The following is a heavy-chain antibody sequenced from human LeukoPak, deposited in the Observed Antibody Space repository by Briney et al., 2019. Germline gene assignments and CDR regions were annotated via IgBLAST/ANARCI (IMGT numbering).Heavy chain of an antibody. CDR3: AKDLGRVYSGSSVDGG. Sequence: GGSLRLSCAASGFTFSRYGMHWVRQAPGKGLEWVAFIRYDGSKKHYADFVEGRFTISRDDSRNALDLQMSSLRAEDTAVYYCAKDLGRVYSGSSVDGGWGQGTLVTVSS. CDR2: IRYDGSKK. V-gene: IGHV3-30*02. CDR1: GFTFSRYG. J-gene: IGHJ4*02. D-gene: IGHD6-6*01.